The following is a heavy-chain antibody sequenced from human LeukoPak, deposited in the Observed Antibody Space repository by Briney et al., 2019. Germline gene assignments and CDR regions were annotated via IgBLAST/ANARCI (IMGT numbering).Heavy chain of an antibody. CDR1: GFTFSSYS. V-gene: IGHV3-11*05. J-gene: IGHJ4*02. CDR2: ISSSSSYT. CDR3: ARGGPNYYDSSGYPGSSSYYFDY. Sequence: GGSLRLSCAASGFTFSSYSMSWIRQAPGKGLEWVSYISSSSSYTNYADSVKGRFTISRDNAKNSLYLQMNSLRAEDTAVYYCARGGPNYYDSSGYPGSSSYYFDYWGQGTLVTVSS. D-gene: IGHD3-22*01.